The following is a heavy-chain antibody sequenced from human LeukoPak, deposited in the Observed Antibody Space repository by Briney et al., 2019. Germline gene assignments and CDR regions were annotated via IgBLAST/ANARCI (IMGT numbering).Heavy chain of an antibody. CDR1: GYTFTSYY. J-gene: IGHJ6*02. D-gene: IGHD2-15*01. V-gene: IGHV1-46*01. CDR3: ARQLGYCSGGSCDMGSMDV. Sequence: ASVKVSCRASGYTFTSYYMHWVRQAPGQGLEWMGIINPSGGSTSYAQKFQGRVTMTRDTSTSTAYMELRSLRSDDTAVYYCARQLGYCSGGSCDMGSMDVWGQGTTVTVSS. CDR2: INPSGGST.